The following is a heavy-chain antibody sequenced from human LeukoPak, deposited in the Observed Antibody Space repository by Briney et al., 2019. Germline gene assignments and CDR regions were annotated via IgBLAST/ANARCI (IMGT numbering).Heavy chain of an antibody. CDR1: GFTFSSYS. CDR3: ARDKGSMVTAAFDI. D-gene: IGHD5-18*01. CDR2: ISSSSSYI. V-gene: IGHV3-21*01. Sequence: GGSLRLSSAASGFTFSSYSMNWVRQAPGKGLEWVSTISSSSSYIYYADSVKGRFTISRDNAKNSLYLQMNSLRAEDTAVYYCARDKGSMVTAAFDIWGQGTMVTVSS. J-gene: IGHJ3*02.